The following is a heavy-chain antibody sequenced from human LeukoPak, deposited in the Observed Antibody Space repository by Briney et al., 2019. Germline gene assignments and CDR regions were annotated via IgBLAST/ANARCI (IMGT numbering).Heavy chain of an antibody. Sequence: PGGPLRLSCAASGFTFSVHWMSCVRHAPGKGLEWVANINQGGSDKYYVDSVKGRFTISRDNANNLLYLQMNSLRGEDTAVYYCTRDRSRAEDDWGQGTLVTVSS. CDR3: TRDRSRAEDD. D-gene: IGHD1-14*01. CDR1: GFTFSVHW. J-gene: IGHJ4*02. CDR2: INQGGSDK. V-gene: IGHV3-7*01.